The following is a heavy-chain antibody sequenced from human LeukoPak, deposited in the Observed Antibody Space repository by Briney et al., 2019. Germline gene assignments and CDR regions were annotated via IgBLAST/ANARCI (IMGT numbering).Heavy chain of an antibody. Sequence: SVKVPCRSCGGTFSSYAISWVRQAPGQGLEWMGGIIPIFGTANYAQKFQGRVTITADESTSTAYMELSSLRSEDTAVYYCAREPEWGLFDPWGQEPWSPSPQ. D-gene: IGHD1-26*01. J-gene: IGHJ5*02. V-gene: IGHV1-69*01. CDR1: GGTFSSYA. CDR3: AREPEWGLFDP. CDR2: IIPIFGTA.